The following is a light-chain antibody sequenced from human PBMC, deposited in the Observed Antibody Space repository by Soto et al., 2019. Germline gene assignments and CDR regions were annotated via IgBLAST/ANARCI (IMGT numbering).Light chain of an antibody. J-gene: IGKJ2*01. CDR3: QQSYSTLPMYT. CDR1: QSISSY. CDR2: AAS. V-gene: IGKV1-39*01. Sequence: DIQMTQSPSSLSASVGDRVTITCRASQSISSYLNWYQQKPGKAPKLLIYAASSLQSGVPSRFSGSGSGTDFTLTISSLQPEDFATYYCQQSYSTLPMYTLGQGTKREIK.